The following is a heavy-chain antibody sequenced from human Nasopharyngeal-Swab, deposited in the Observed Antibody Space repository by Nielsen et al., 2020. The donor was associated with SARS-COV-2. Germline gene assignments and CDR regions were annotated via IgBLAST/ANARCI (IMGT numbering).Heavy chain of an antibody. CDR1: GYTFSSYG. CDR2: ISPYNDYT. J-gene: IGHJ4*02. CDR3: ARELGVGLFDY. V-gene: IGHV1-18*01. D-gene: IGHD3-16*01. Sequence: ASVKVSCKTSGYTFSSYGIAWVRQAPGQGLEWLGWISPYNDYTHYAQKFQGSVTMTSDTSTSTAYLELRRLTSDDTAVYYCARELGVGLFDYWGQGTLVTVSS.